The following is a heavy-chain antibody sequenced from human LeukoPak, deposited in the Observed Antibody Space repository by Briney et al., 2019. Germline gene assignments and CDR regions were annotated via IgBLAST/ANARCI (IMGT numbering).Heavy chain of an antibody. CDR3: ARVGLKWEIPFDD. D-gene: IGHD1-26*01. J-gene: IGHJ4*02. Sequence: ASVKVSCKASGYTFTSYYMHWVRQGPGQGVEWMGIINTSGGSTSYAQKFQGRVTMTRDTSTSTVYMELSSLRSEDAAVYYCARVGLKWEIPFDDWGQGTLVTVSS. V-gene: IGHV1-46*01. CDR1: GYTFTSYY. CDR2: INTSGGST.